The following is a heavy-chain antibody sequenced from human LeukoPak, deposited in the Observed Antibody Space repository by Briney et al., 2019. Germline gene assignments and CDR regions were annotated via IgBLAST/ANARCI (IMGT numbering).Heavy chain of an antibody. CDR2: ISSSGSTI. D-gene: IGHD1-26*01. Sequence: GGSLRLSCAASGFTFSSYEMNWVRQAPGKGLEWVSYISSSGSTISFADSVKGRFTISRDNAKNSLFLQMNSLRAEDTAVYYCARETYILGAQPLDYWGQGTLVTVSS. CDR3: ARETYILGAQPLDY. V-gene: IGHV3-48*03. J-gene: IGHJ4*02. CDR1: GFTFSSYE.